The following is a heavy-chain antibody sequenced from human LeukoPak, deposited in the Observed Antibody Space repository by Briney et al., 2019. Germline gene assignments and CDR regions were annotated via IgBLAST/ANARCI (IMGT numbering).Heavy chain of an antibody. CDR3: ARDPGGNQNGFDI. D-gene: IGHD3-16*01. Sequence: GGSLRLSCAASGFTFSSYGMHWVRQAPGKGLEWVTVISYDGSNKYYADPVKGRFTISRDDSKNTLYLQMNSLRVEDTAVYYCARDPGGNQNGFDIWGQGTMVTVSS. CDR2: ISYDGSNK. CDR1: GFTFSSYG. J-gene: IGHJ3*02. V-gene: IGHV3-30*03.